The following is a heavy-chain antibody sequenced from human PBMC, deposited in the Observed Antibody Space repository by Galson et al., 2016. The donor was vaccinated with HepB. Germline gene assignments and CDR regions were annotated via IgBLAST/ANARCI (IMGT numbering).Heavy chain of an antibody. V-gene: IGHV3-53*01. CDR2: LYSGGTT. D-gene: IGHD5-24*01. CDR3: ASAPTITTIWGS. J-gene: IGHJ5*02. Sequence: SLRLSCAASGITVTTNYISWVRQAPGKGLEWVAILYSGGTTVYADSVRGRFTISRDDSKNTVHLRMNSLRVEDTAMYFCASAPTITTIWGSWGQGTLVTVSS. CDR1: GITVTTNY.